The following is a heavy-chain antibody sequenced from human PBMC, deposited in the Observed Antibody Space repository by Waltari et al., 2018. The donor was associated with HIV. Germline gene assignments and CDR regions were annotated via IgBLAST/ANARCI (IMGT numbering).Heavy chain of an antibody. CDR1: GFTFSRSA. D-gene: IGHD3-3*01. CDR3: TGQGGIATFGVVVDV. J-gene: IGHJ6*02. Sequence: EVQLVESGGGLVQPGGSLKLSCAASGFTFSRSALNLVRQASGKGLEWIGRIRNKANSYATAYAASVKGRFTVSRDDSKNTAFLQMSSLKIEDTAVYYCTGQGGIATFGVVVDVWGQGTTVIV. CDR2: IRNKANSYAT. V-gene: IGHV3-73*01.